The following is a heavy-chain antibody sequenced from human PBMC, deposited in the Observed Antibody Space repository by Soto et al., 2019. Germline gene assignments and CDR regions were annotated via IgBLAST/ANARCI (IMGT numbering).Heavy chain of an antibody. CDR1: GYSINSDYY. J-gene: IGHJ4*02. CDR2: VDHSGRT. Sequence: SETLSLTCAVSGYSINSDYYWGWIRQPPGKGLEWIGSVDHSGRTYYSPSLRSRLTIFIDTSKNQFSLRLTSVTAADTAMYFCAKKGYYPSGKINLFDSWGPGTLVTVST. CDR3: AKKGYYPSGKINLFDS. V-gene: IGHV4-38-2*01. D-gene: IGHD3-10*01.